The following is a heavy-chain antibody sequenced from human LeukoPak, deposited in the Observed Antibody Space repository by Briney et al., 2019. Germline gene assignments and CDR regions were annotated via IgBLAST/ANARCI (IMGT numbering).Heavy chain of an antibody. CDR3: AREVGSPQAFDI. J-gene: IGHJ3*02. CDR2: INSRSSTI. CDR1: RFTFSNYG. D-gene: IGHD1-26*01. Sequence: GGSLRLSCAASRFTFSNYGVNWVRQAPGKGLEWVSYINSRSSTIYYADSVRGRFTISRDNAKNSLYLQMNSLKAEDTAIYYCAREVGSPQAFDIWGQGTMVTVSS. V-gene: IGHV3-48*01.